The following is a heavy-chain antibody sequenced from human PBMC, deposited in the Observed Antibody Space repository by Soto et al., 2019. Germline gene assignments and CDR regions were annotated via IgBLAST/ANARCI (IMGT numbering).Heavy chain of an antibody. V-gene: IGHV4-4*02. Sequence: SETLSLTCTVSGGSISSSNWWRWVRQPPGKGLEWIGEIYHSGSTNYNPSLKSRVTILVDKSKNQLSLKLSSVTAADTAVYYCARVVGGYYYGMDVWGQGTTVTVSS. CDR2: IYHSGST. CDR3: ARVVGGYYYGMDV. D-gene: IGHD2-2*01. J-gene: IGHJ6*02. CDR1: GGSISSSNW.